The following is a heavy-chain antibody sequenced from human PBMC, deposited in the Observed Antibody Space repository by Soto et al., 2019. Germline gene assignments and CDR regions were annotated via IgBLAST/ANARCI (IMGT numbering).Heavy chain of an antibody. CDR3: ARDDATYCGGDCYRYFYYGMDV. V-gene: IGHV1-69*13. CDR1: GGTFSNHA. CDR2: VIPMFPTA. D-gene: IGHD2-21*02. Sequence: ASVKVSCKASGGTFSNHAISWVRQAPGQGLEWVGGVIPMFPTADYAQRFQGRVTITADDSTTTVYMELSGLRSEDTAMYYCARDDATYCGGDCYRYFYYGMDVWGQGTTVTDSS. J-gene: IGHJ6*02.